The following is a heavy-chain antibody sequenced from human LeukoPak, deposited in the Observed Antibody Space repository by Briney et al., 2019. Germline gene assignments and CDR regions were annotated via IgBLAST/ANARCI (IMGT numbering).Heavy chain of an antibody. Sequence: ASVKVSCKASGYTFTSYAMHWVRQAPGQRLEWMGWINAGNGNTKYSQKFQGRVTITRDTSAGTTYMELSSLRSEDTAVYYCARDMSSGWSFDYWGQGTLVTVSS. CDR2: INAGNGNT. J-gene: IGHJ4*02. CDR3: ARDMSSGWSFDY. V-gene: IGHV1-3*01. CDR1: GYTFTSYA. D-gene: IGHD6-19*01.